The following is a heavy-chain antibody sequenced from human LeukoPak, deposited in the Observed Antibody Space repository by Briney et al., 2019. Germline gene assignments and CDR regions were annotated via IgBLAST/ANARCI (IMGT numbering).Heavy chain of an antibody. J-gene: IGHJ6*03. CDR2: INPSGGST. D-gene: IGHD5-12*01. V-gene: IGHV1-46*01. CDR1: GYTFTDYY. CDR3: ARGGRYDFVMDV. Sequence: ASVKVSCKVSGYTFTDYYMHWVQQAPGQGLEWMGIINPSGGSTSYAQKFQGRVTMTRDTSTSTVYMELSSLRSEDTAVYYCARGGRYDFVMDVWGKGTTVTVSS.